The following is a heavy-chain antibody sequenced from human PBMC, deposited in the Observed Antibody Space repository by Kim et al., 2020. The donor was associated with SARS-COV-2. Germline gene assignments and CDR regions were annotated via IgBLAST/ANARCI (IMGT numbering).Heavy chain of an antibody. J-gene: IGHJ6*03. D-gene: IGHD3-16*02. V-gene: IGHV1-8*02. CDR1: GYTFTRYD. Sequence: ASVKVSCKASGYTFTRYDINWVRQAPGQGLEWMGWINPNSGNTNYAQKFQGRVTMTRDTSISTAYMELSSLRSDDTAVYYCARARVPPPVIFYYHFD. CDR2: INPNSGNT. CDR3: ARARVPPPVIFYYHFD.